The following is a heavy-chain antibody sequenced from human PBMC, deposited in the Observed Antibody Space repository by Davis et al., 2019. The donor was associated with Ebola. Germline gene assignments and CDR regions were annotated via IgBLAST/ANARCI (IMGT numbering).Heavy chain of an antibody. D-gene: IGHD3-10*01. J-gene: IGHJ4*02. V-gene: IGHV3-48*02. CDR2: IDISSSTL. CDR1: GFTFSSYT. CDR3: ARGYGSGRYLDY. Sequence: GESLKISCAASGFTFSSYTMNWARQVPGKGLEWISYIDISSSTLDYADSVKGRFTISRDNDKNTLYLQMNSLRDEDTAVYYCARGYGSGRYLDYWGQGTLVTVSS.